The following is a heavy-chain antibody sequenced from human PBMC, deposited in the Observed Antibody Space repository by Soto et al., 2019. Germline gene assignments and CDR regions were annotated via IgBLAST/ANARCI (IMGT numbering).Heavy chain of an antibody. Sequence: QVQLVESGGGVVQPGRSLRLSCAASGFTFSSYAMHWVRQAPGKGLEWVAVISYDGSNKYYADSVKGRFTISRDNSKNTLYLQMISLRAEDTAVYYCARDIREMATVPTPPYGMDVWGQGTTVTVSS. D-gene: IGHD4-4*01. J-gene: IGHJ6*02. CDR1: GFTFSSYA. V-gene: IGHV3-30-3*01. CDR3: ARDIREMATVPTPPYGMDV. CDR2: ISYDGSNK.